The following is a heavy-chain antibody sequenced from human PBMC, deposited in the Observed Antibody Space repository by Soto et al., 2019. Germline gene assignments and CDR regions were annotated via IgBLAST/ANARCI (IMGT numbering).Heavy chain of an antibody. V-gene: IGHV4-59*01. CDR3: AREADIAVAGIVQGY. CDR2: IYYSGST. D-gene: IGHD6-19*01. J-gene: IGHJ4*02. CDR1: GGSISSYY. Sequence: SETLSLTCTVSGGSISSYYWSWIRQPPGKGLEWIGYIYYSGSTNYNPSLKSRVTISVDTSKNQFSLKLSSVTAADTAVYYCAREADIAVAGIVQGYWGQGTLVTVSS.